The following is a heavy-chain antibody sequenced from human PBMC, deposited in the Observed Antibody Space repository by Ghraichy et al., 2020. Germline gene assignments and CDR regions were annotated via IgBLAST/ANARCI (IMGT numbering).Heavy chain of an antibody. D-gene: IGHD6-13*01. V-gene: IGHV3-48*01. Sequence: GGSLRLSCAASGFTFSNYAMNWVRQAPGKGLEWISYITSGSGTIYYADSVKGRFTISRHNADNSLYLQMNRLRAEDSAVYYCARVHAAAGGLNWFDPWGQGTLVTVSS. J-gene: IGHJ5*02. CDR1: GFTFSNYA. CDR2: ITSGSGTI. CDR3: ARVHAAAGGLNWFDP.